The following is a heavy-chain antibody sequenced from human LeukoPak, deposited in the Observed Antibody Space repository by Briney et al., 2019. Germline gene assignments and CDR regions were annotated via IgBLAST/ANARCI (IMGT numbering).Heavy chain of an antibody. J-gene: IGHJ1*01. Sequence: ASVKVSCKASGDNFTGCYMLWVRQAPGQGLEGMGRLNPNRGGTNYAQKSQRRATMSRDTTSSTAYLELSRLRSDDTAESCWARDSKQPVSGVPHWGQGALVTASS. D-gene: IGHD6-13*01. V-gene: IGHV1-2*02. CDR1: GDNFTGCY. CDR3: ARDSKQPVSGVPH. CDR2: LNPNRGGT.